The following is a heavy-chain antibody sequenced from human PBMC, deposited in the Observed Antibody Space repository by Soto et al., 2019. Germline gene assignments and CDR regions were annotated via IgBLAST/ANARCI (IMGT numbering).Heavy chain of an antibody. J-gene: IGHJ4*02. CDR2: INAGNGNT. CDR3: ASAVAVHADFNY. CDR1: GYTVTVYV. Sequence: QVQLVQSGAEEKKPGSSLKGSCKASGYTVTVYVMHWVRQAPGQRLEWMGWINAGNGNTKYSQKFQGSVTVTSDTSASTAYMGVSSLRSEDRAVYSGASAVAVHADFNYWGPGTMVTVSS. D-gene: IGHD6-19*01. V-gene: IGHV1-3*05.